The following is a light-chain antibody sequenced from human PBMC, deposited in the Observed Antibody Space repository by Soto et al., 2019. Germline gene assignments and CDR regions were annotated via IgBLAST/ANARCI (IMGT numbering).Light chain of an antibody. J-gene: IGLJ1*01. CDR1: SSDVGGYNY. CDR2: DVS. CDR3: CSYTSSSTYV. Sequence: QSVLTQPASVSGSPGQSITISCTGTSSDVGGYNYVPWYQQHPGKAPKLMIYDVSNRPSGVSNRFSGSKSGNTASLTISGLQAEDEADYYCCSYTSSSTYVFGTGTKLTVL. V-gene: IGLV2-14*01.